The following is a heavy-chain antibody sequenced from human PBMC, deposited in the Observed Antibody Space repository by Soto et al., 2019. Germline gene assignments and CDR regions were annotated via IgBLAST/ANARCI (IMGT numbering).Heavy chain of an antibody. Sequence: QVQLKESGPGLVKPSGTLSLTCAVSGGSISSGDWCWSWVRQSPGKGLEWIGEIYYSGSTTYNPCLMSRVPLAADKSENQFSLRLSSVTAADTAVYYCARRGCYSILGSLDYWGQGTLVTVSS. CDR2: IYYSGST. CDR3: ARRGCYSILGSLDY. CDR1: GGSISSGDW. J-gene: IGHJ4*02. D-gene: IGHD3-22*01. V-gene: IGHV4-4*02.